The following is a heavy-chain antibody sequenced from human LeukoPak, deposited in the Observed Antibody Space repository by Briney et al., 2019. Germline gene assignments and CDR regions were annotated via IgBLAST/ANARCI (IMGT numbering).Heavy chain of an antibody. J-gene: IGHJ4*02. D-gene: IGHD1-7*01. CDR3: AREDDWNYEDY. V-gene: IGHV3-7*01. Sequence: PGGSLRLSCAASGFTFSSYWMSWVRQAPGKGLEWVANIKQDGSEKYYVDSVKGRFTISRDNAKNSLYLQMSSLRAEDTAIYYCAREDDWNYEDYWGQGTLVSVSS. CDR2: IKQDGSEK. CDR1: GFTFSSYW.